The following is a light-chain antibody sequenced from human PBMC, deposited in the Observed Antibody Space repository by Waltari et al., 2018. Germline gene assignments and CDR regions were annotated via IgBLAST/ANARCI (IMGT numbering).Light chain of an antibody. J-gene: IGKJ4*01. V-gene: IGKV3-11*01. CDR1: QSVSIN. Sequence: EVVLTQSPATLSLSPGERATLSCRASQSVSINLVWYQQKPGQAPRLLISDASNRATVIPARFSGGGSGTDFTLTISSLEPEDSAVYYCQQRNTWPTVTFGGGTKVEIK. CDR2: DAS. CDR3: QQRNTWPTVT.